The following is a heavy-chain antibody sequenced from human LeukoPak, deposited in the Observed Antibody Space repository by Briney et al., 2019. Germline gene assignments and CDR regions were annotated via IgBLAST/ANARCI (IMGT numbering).Heavy chain of an antibody. CDR2: IIHSGST. V-gene: IGHV4-61*09. D-gene: IGHD6-13*01. J-gene: IGHJ4*02. CDR1: GGSISSGNYY. Sequence: SETLSLTCTVSGGSISSGNYYWSWIRQPAGKGLEWIGEIIHSGSTNYNPSLKSRVTISVDTSKNQFSLKLSSVTAADTAVYYCARGRYSSSWYVFRYFDYWGQGTLVTVSS. CDR3: ARGRYSSSWYVFRYFDY.